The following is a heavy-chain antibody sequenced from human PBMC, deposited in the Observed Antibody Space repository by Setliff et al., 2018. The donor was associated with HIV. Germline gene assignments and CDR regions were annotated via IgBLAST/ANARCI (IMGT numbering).Heavy chain of an antibody. J-gene: IGHJ4*02. V-gene: IGHV3-13*01. Sequence: GGSLRLSCEASGFIFSNHDFHWVRQAAGKGLEWVSAIGTGGDTYYVDSVKGRFTISRENARNSLYLQMNSLRAEDTAVYFCASVLRYYGSGSYPFGYWGQGTLVTVSS. CDR2: IGTGGDT. CDR3: ASVLRYYGSGSYPFGY. CDR1: GFIFSNHD. D-gene: IGHD3-10*01.